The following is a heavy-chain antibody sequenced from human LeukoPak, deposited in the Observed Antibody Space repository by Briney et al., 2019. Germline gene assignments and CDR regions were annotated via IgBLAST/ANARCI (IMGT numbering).Heavy chain of an antibody. CDR3: ASKYSSTSSYYYGMDV. CDR2: MDPNSGNT. CDR1: GYTFTSYD. V-gene: IGHV1-8*01. D-gene: IGHD6-13*01. Sequence: ASVKVSCKASGYTFTSYDINWVRQATGQGLEWMGWMDPNSGNTGYAQKFQGSVTMTRNTSISTAYMELSSLRSEDTAVYYCASKYSSTSSYYYGMDVWGQGTTVTVSS. J-gene: IGHJ6*02.